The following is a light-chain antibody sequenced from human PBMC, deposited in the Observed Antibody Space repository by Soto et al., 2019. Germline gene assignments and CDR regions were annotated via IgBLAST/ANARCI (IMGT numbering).Light chain of an antibody. CDR1: QSISSY. J-gene: IGKJ4*01. CDR3: QQSYSTPS. CDR2: AAS. Sequence: DIQMTQSPSSLSASVGDRVTITCRASQSISSYLNWYQQKPGKAPKLLIYAASSLQSGVPSRFSGSGSGTHFTLTISSLQPEDFAPYYCQQSYSTPSFGGGTKVEIK. V-gene: IGKV1-39*01.